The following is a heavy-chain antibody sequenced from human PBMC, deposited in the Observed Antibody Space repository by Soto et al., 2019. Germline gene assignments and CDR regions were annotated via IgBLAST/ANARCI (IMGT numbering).Heavy chain of an antibody. Sequence: QVQLVQSGAEVKKPGASVKVSCKASGYTFTSYGISWVRQAPGQGLEWMGWISGYNVNTNYAQKLQARVTMTTDTSTNTAYMELRSLRSDDTAVYFCARAAREAVFRGAFNYWGQGTLVTVSS. CDR3: ARAAREAVFRGAFNY. V-gene: IGHV1-18*01. J-gene: IGHJ4*02. CDR2: ISGYNVNT. D-gene: IGHD2-15*01. CDR1: GYTFTSYG.